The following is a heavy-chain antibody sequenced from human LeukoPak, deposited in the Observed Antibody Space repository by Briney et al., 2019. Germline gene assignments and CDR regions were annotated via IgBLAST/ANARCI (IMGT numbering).Heavy chain of an antibody. CDR2: IYSGGKT. D-gene: IGHD3-16*01. V-gene: IGHV3-53*05. J-gene: IGHJ6*03. Sequence: GGSLRLSCAASGFSVSGNYMSWVRQAPGKGLEWVLVIYSGGKTHYTDSVKGRFTISRDNAKNSLYLQMNSLRAEDMALYYCAKGGGGRLIYYYYMDVWGKGTTVTVSS. CDR3: AKGGGGRLIYYYYMDV. CDR1: GFSVSGNY.